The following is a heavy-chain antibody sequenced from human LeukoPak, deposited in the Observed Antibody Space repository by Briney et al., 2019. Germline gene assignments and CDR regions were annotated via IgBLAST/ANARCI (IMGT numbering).Heavy chain of an antibody. D-gene: IGHD3-9*01. CDR1: GYSISSGYY. J-gene: IGHJ3*02. CDR2: IFYSGDT. V-gene: IGHV4-38-2*02. CDR3: VSGSSYYDTQPGAFNI. Sequence: PSETLSLTCTVSGYSISSGYYWGWTRQPPGKGLEWIGNIFYSGDTHYNPSLKSRVTISVDTSENHFSLQLRSVTAADTAVYSCVSGSSYYDTQPGAFNIWGRGTLVTVSS.